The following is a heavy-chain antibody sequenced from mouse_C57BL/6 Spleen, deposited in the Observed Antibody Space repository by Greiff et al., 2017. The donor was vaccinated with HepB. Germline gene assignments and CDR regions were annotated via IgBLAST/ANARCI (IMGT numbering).Heavy chain of an antibody. CDR3: ARGYYYGSSYAMDY. CDR1: GYTFTDYY. J-gene: IGHJ4*01. D-gene: IGHD1-1*01. CDR2: IYPGSGNT. Sequence: QVQLKESGAELVRPGASVKLSCKASGYTFTDYYINWVKQRPGQGLEWIARIYPGSGNTYYNEKFKGKATLTAEKSSSTAYMQLSSLTSEDSAVYFCARGYYYGSSYAMDYWGQGTSVTVSS. V-gene: IGHV1-76*01.